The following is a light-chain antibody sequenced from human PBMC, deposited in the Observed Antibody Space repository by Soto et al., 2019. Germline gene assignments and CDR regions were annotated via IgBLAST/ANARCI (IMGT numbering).Light chain of an antibody. Sequence: EIVLTQSPGTLSLSPWERATLSCRASQSVSSSYLAWYQQKPGQAPRLLIYGASSRATGIPDRFSGSGSGRQVTVTVVRLEPEDFAVYYCKQYGSSPDASTVGQGTKVDIK. CDR3: KQYGSSPDAST. J-gene: IGKJ1*01. V-gene: IGKV3-20*01. CDR1: QSVSSSY. CDR2: GAS.